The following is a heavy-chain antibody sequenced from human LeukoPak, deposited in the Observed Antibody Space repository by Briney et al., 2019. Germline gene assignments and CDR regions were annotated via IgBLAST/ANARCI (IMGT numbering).Heavy chain of an antibody. CDR2: IYYSGST. CDR1: GGSISSSRYS. J-gene: IGHJ3*02. CDR3: ARRRYSSGWYISFDI. Sequence: KSSETLSLTCTVSGGSISSSRYSWGWIRQPPGKGLEWIGSIYYSGSTYYNPSLKSRVTISVDTSKNQFSLKLSSVTAADTAVYYCARRRYSSGWYISFDIWGQGTMVTVSS. D-gene: IGHD6-19*01. V-gene: IGHV4-39*01.